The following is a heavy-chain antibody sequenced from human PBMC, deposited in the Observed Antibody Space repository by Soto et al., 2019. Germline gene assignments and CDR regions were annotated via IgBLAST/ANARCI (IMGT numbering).Heavy chain of an antibody. D-gene: IGHD4-17*01. CDR3: ARGVNDYGARHPRNYFVY. Sequence: QVQLQESGPGLVEPSGTLSLTCAVSSDSISSGNWWSWVRQPPGKGLERIGQVDHSGTTAYNPSLMRRLSISVDKSDNRFSLKLPSVTAADTAVYYCARGVNDYGARHPRNYFVYWGQGTLVTVSS. CDR2: VDHSGTT. V-gene: IGHV4-4*02. CDR1: SDSISSGNW. J-gene: IGHJ4*02.